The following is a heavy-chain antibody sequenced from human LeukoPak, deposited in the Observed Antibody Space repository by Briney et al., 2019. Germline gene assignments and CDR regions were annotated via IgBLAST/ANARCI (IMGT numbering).Heavy chain of an antibody. Sequence: PSGTLSLTCAVSGGSISSSNWWSWVRQPPGKGLEWIGEIYHSGSTNYNPSLKSRVTISVDESKNQSSLKLSSVTAADTAVYYCARDKGGDRYCSGGSCYVDYYYGMDVWGQGTTVTVSS. D-gene: IGHD2-15*01. CDR1: GGSISSSNW. V-gene: IGHV4-4*02. CDR2: IYHSGST. CDR3: ARDKGGDRYCSGGSCYVDYYYGMDV. J-gene: IGHJ6*02.